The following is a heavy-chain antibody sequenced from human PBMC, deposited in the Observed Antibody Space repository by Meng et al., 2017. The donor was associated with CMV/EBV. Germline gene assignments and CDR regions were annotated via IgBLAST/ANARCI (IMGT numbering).Heavy chain of an antibody. J-gene: IGHJ3*02. CDR3: ARDRGDCSSTSCLDAFDI. CDR2: IIPIFGTA. V-gene: IGHV1-69*05. CDR1: GGTFSSYA. Sequence: SVKVSCKASGGTFSSYAISWVRQAPGQGLEWMRGIIPIFGTANYAQKFQGRVTITTDESTSTAYMELSSLRSEDTAVYYCARDRGDCSSTSCLDAFDIWGQGTMVTVSS. D-gene: IGHD2-2*01.